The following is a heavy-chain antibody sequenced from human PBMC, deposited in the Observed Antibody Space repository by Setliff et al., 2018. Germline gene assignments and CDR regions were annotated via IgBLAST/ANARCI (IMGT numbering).Heavy chain of an antibody. CDR2: VYTSGGS. Sequence: SETLSLTCTVSGGSISSGSYYWSWIRHPAGKGLEWIGRVYTSGGSDYNPFLKSRVSISLDTSKNQFSLKLAAVTAADTAVYYCRLWSHDYRNDYWGQGTLVTVSS. CDR3: RLWSHDYRNDY. J-gene: IGHJ4*02. V-gene: IGHV4-61*02. CDR1: GGSISSGSYY. D-gene: IGHD3-16*01.